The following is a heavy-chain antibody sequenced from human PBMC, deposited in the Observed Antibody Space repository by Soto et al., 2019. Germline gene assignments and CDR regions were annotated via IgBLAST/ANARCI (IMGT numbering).Heavy chain of an antibody. Sequence: QVQVQESGPGLVKPSQTLSLTCTVSGGSISSGGYYWSWIRQHPGKGLEWIGYIYYSGSTYYNPSLKSRVTISVDTSKNQFSLKLSSVTAADTAVYYCARDLFRGSGWTLGSLGYWGQGTLVTVSS. J-gene: IGHJ4*02. V-gene: IGHV4-31*03. CDR3: ARDLFRGSGWTLGSLGY. D-gene: IGHD6-19*01. CDR2: IYYSGST. CDR1: GGSISSGGYY.